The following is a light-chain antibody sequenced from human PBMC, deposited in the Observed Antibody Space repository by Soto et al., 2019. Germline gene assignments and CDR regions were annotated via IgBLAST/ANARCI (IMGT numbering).Light chain of an antibody. V-gene: IGKV3D-20*02. CDR2: GAS. J-gene: IGKJ5*01. CDR1: QPVSTTY. CDR3: QPHSNWPEG. Sequence: EIVLTQSPGTLSLSPGDRATLSCRASQPVSTTYLAWYQQKSGQAPRLLIYGASSRATGIPARFSGSGSGTDFTLTISSLEPEDFAVYCCQPHSNWPEGFGQGTRLEIK.